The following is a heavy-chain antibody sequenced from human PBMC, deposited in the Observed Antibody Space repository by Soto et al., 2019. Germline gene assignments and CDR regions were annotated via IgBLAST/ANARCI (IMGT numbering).Heavy chain of an antibody. D-gene: IGHD3-10*01. CDR3: ARDMSYYYGSGALPQYP. J-gene: IGHJ5*02. Sequence: QVQLVQSGAEVKKPGASVKVSCKASGYTFTSYYMHWVRQAPGQGLEWMGIINPSGGSTSYAQKFQGRVTMTRDTSTSTVYMELSSLRSEDTAVYYCARDMSYYYGSGALPQYPWGQGTLVTVSS. V-gene: IGHV1-46*03. CDR2: INPSGGST. CDR1: GYTFTSYY.